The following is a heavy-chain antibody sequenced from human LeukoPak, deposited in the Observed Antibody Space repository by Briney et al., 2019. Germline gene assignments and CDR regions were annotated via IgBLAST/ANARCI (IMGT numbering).Heavy chain of an antibody. Sequence: GGSLRLSCAASGFTFSSYSMNWVRQAPGKGLEWVSSISSSSSYIYYADSVKGRFTISRDNAKNSLYLQMNSLRTEDTAVYYCAKDWFDYGDPPAFDYWGQGTLVTVSS. CDR3: AKDWFDYGDPPAFDY. CDR2: ISSSSSYI. D-gene: IGHD4-17*01. V-gene: IGHV3-21*01. J-gene: IGHJ4*02. CDR1: GFTFSSYS.